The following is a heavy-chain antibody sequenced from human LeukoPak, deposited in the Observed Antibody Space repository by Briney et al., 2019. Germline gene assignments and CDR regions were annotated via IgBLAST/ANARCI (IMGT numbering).Heavy chain of an antibody. D-gene: IGHD1-26*01. V-gene: IGHV4-34*01. CDR1: GGSFSGYY. CDR3: ARTYTRGTYFDS. Sequence: PSETLSITCAVYGGSFSGYYWSWIRQPPGKGLEWIGEINHSGSTNYNPSLKSRVTISVDTSKNQFSLKLSSLTAADTAVYYCARTYTRGTYFDSWGQGTLVTVSS. J-gene: IGHJ4*02. CDR2: INHSGST.